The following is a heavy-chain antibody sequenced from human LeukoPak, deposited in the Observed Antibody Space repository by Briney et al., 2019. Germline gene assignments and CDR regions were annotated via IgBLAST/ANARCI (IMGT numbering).Heavy chain of an antibody. J-gene: IGHJ4*02. Sequence: GGSLRLSCAASGFTFSSYEMNWVRQAPGKGLEWVSYISSSGSTIYYADSVKGRFTISRDNAKNSLYLQMNSLRAEDTAVYYCARAGMRGWLQLGYWGQGTLVTVSS. D-gene: IGHD5-24*01. V-gene: IGHV3-48*03. CDR1: GFTFSSYE. CDR2: ISSSGSTI. CDR3: ARAGMRGWLQLGY.